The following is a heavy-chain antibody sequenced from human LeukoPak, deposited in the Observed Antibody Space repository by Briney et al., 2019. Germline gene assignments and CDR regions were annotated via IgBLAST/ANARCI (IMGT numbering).Heavy chain of an antibody. Sequence: PSETLSLTCTVSGGSISSSSYSWGWIRQPPGKGLEWIGSIFYSGSTYYNPSLKSRVTVSVDTSKNQFSLRLTSVTAADTAVYYCARSVPSLDYLFDSWGHGTLVTVSS. CDR3: ARSVPSLDYLFDS. D-gene: IGHD4-11*01. CDR1: GGSISSSSYS. V-gene: IGHV4-39*07. CDR2: IFYSGST. J-gene: IGHJ5*01.